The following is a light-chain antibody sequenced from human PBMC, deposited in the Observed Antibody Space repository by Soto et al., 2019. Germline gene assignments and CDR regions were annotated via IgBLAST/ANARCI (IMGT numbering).Light chain of an antibody. V-gene: IGKV3-20*01. J-gene: IGKJ5*01. CDR3: HQYGSSPPVT. CDR1: QSVSSSY. Sequence: EIVLTQSPGTLSLSPGERATLSCRASQSVSSSYLAWYQQKPGQAPRLLIYAASSTATGIPDRFGGSGSGTDFTLTISRLEPEDFAMYYCHQYGSSPPVTFGQGTRLEI. CDR2: AAS.